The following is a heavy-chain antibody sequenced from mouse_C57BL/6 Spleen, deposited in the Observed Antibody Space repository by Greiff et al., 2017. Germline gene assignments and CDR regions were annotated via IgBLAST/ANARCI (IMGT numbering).Heavy chain of an antibody. CDR1: GYTFTSYW. V-gene: IGHV1-55*01. J-gene: IGHJ1*03. Sequence: VQLQQPGAELVKPGASVKMSCKASGYTFTSYWITWVKQRPGQGLEWIGDIYPGSGSTNYNEKFKSKATLTVDTSSSTAYMQLSSLTSEDSAVYYCARGGIAYYYGSSYKGYCDVWGTGTTVTVSS. CDR2: IYPGSGST. CDR3: ARGGIAYYYGSSYKGYCDV. D-gene: IGHD1-1*01.